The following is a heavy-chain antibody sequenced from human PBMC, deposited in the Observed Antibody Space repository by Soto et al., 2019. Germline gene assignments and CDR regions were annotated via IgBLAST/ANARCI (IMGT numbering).Heavy chain of an antibody. J-gene: IGHJ5*02. V-gene: IGHV3-30-3*01. CDR3: ARDESSGYYYDSSGYFGSSWFDP. D-gene: IGHD3-22*01. Sequence: GGSLRLSCAASGFAFSRYAMHWVRQAPGKDLEWVAVMSYDGSNIYYADSVRGRMTISRDNSKNTLYLQVDSLRSEDTAVYYCARDESSGYYYDSSGYFGSSWFDPWGQGTLVTVSS. CDR1: GFAFSRYA. CDR2: MSYDGSNI.